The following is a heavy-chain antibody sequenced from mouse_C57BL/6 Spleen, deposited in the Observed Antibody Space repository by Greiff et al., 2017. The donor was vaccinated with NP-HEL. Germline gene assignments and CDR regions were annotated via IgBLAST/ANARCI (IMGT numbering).Heavy chain of an antibody. Sequence: QVQLQQSGPELVKPGASVKISCKASGYAFSSSWMNWVKQRPGKGLEWIGRIYPGDGDTNYNGKFKGKATLTADKSSSTAYRQLSSLTSEDSAVYFWARSYGSGSFAYWGQGTLVTVSA. J-gene: IGHJ3*01. V-gene: IGHV1-82*01. CDR1: GYAFSSSW. D-gene: IGHD1-1*01. CDR3: ARSYGSGSFAY. CDR2: IYPGDGDT.